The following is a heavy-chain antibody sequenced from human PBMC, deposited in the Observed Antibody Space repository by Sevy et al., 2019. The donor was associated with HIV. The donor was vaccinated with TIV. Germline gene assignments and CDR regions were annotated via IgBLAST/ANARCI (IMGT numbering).Heavy chain of an antibody. D-gene: IGHD2-21*02. Sequence: GGSLRLSCAASGFTFSSFSMNWVRQAPGKTLEWISYISSSGSSIYYADSVKGRFSISRDNAKRSLSLQMNSLRDEDTAVYYCARASSPYCGGDCLYAFNIWGQGTMVTVSS. V-gene: IGHV3-48*02. CDR2: ISSSGSSI. CDR1: GFTFSSFS. J-gene: IGHJ3*02. CDR3: ARASSPYCGGDCLYAFNI.